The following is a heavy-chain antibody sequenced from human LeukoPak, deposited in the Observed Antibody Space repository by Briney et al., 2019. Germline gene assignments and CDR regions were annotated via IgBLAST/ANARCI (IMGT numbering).Heavy chain of an antibody. CDR1: GFTFSNYA. J-gene: IGHJ4*02. CDR3: AREVGLTGGYSFDS. V-gene: IGHV3-64*01. D-gene: IGHD2-8*02. Sequence: PGGSLRLSCAASGFTFSNYAMHWVRQAPGKGLEYVSIITGNGGNTYYANSVKGRFTISRDNSKNTLYLQMGSLRAEDMAVYYCAREVGLTGGYSFDSWGQGTLVTVSS. CDR2: ITGNGGNT.